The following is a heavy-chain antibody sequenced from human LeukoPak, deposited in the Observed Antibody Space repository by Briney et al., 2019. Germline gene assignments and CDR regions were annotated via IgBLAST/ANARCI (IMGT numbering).Heavy chain of an antibody. CDR3: ARNTIRDIVVVPAAGFDI. J-gene: IGHJ3*02. Sequence: GGSLRLSCAASGFTFSSYAMHWVRQAPGKGLEWVAVISYDGSNKYYADSVKGRFTISRDNSKNTLYLQMNSLRAEDTAVYYCARNTIRDIVVVPAAGFDIWGQRTMVTVSS. V-gene: IGHV3-30-3*01. CDR2: ISYDGSNK. CDR1: GFTFSSYA. D-gene: IGHD2-2*01.